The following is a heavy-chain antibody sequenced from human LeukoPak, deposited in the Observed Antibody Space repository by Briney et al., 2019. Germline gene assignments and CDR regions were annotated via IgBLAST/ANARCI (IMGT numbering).Heavy chain of an antibody. CDR1: GFTFSSYA. V-gene: IGHV3-23*01. J-gene: IGHJ4*02. CDR2: ISGSGGST. D-gene: IGHD3-9*01. CDR3: AKDPLNYDILTNRFDY. Sequence: GGSLRLSCAASGFTFSSYAMSWVRQAPGKALEWVSAISGSGGSTYYADSVKGRFTISRDNSKNTLYLQMNSLRAEDTAVYYCAKDPLNYDILTNRFDYWGQGTLVTVSS.